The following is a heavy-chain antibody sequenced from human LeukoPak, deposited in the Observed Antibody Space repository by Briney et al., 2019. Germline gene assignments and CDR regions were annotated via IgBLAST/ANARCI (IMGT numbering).Heavy chain of an antibody. J-gene: IGHJ6*03. V-gene: IGHV4-38-2*01. CDR3: ARGRYCSSTSCLMDV. CDR2: TYHSGST. CDR1: GYPISSGYY. Sequence: SETLSLTCAVSGYPISSGYYWGWIRQPPGKGLEWIGTTYHSGSTYYNPSLKSRVTISVDTSKNQFSLKLSSVTAADTAVYYCARGRYCSSTSCLMDVWGKGTTVTVSS. D-gene: IGHD2-2*01.